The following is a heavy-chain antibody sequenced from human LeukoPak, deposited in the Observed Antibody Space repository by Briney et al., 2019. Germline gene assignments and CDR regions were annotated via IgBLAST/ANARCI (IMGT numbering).Heavy chain of an antibody. CDR1: GFSLSTSGVG. D-gene: IGHD6-13*01. CDR2: IYWNDDK. CDR3: ARSRKRQLPSDY. J-gene: IGHJ4*02. Sequence: ESGPTLVNPAQTLTLTCTFSGFSLSTSGVGVGWIRQPPGEALEWLALIYWNDDKRYSPSLKSRLTITKDTSKNQVVLTMTSMDPVDTATYYCARSRKRQLPSDYWGQGTLVTVSS. V-gene: IGHV2-5*01.